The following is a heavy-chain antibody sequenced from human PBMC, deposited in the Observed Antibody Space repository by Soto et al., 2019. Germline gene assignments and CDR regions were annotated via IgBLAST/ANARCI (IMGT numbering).Heavy chain of an antibody. CDR2: IHNSVNT. J-gene: IGHJ1*01. CDR3: ARTDSACCWAEWY. D-gene: IGHD3-3*01. Sequence: PSETLSLTCAVSGDSVGSGGYFWSWIRQSPGKGLEWIGHIHNSVNTEYNPPLRGRVTISVETSKNNFSLNLRSVTAAETDIYYCARTDSACCWAEWYWGQGNLVTFSS. V-gene: IGHV4-61*03. CDR1: GDSVGSGGYF.